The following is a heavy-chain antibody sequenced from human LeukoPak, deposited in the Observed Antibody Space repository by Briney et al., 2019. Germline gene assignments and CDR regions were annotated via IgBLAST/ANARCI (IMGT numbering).Heavy chain of an antibody. CDR1: GFTFSSYG. Sequence: GSLRLSCAASGFTFSSYGMHWVRQAPSKGPEGVAVIWYDGSNKYYADSVKGRFTISRDNSKNTLYLQMNSLRAEDTAVYYCARSAAAGLPDYWGQGTLVTVSS. CDR3: ARSAAAGLPDY. D-gene: IGHD6-13*01. V-gene: IGHV3-33*08. CDR2: IWYDGSNK. J-gene: IGHJ4*02.